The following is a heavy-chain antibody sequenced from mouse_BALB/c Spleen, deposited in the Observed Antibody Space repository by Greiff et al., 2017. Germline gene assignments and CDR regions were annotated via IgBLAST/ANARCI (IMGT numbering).Heavy chain of an antibody. Sequence: EVQLQQSGAELVKPGASVKLSCTASGFNIKDTYMHWVKQRPEQGLEWIGWIDPENGDTEYAPKFQGKATMTADTSSNTAYLQLSSLTSEDTAVYYCNQYGNHPFAYWGQGTLVTVSA. CDR2: IDPENGDT. CDR3: NQYGNHPFAY. J-gene: IGHJ3*01. V-gene: IGHV14-4*02. D-gene: IGHD2-10*02. CDR1: GFNIKDTY.